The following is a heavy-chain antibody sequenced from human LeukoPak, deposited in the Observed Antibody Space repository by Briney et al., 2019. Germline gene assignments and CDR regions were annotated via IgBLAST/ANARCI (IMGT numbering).Heavy chain of an antibody. J-gene: IGHJ4*02. D-gene: IGHD5-18*01. Sequence: SETLFLTCTVSSGSINTYYWSWLRQPPGKGLEWIAFISYSGITDYNPSLKARVIISVDMSRNQFSLGLTSVTAADTAVYYCARHDHGYSSGRFDYWGQGILVTVSS. CDR3: ARHDHGYSSGRFDY. CDR1: SGSINTYY. V-gene: IGHV4-59*01. CDR2: ISYSGIT.